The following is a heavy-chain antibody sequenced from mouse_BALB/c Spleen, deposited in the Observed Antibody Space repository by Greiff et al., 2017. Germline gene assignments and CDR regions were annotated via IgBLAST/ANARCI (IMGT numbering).Heavy chain of an antibody. CDR2: ISSGSSTI. V-gene: IGHV5-17*02. CDR1: GFTFSSFG. CDR3: AGAMDY. J-gene: IGHJ4*01. Sequence: EVQLVESGGGLVQPGGSRKLSCAASGFTFSSFGMHWVRQAPEKGLEWVAYISSGSSTIYYADTVKGRFTISRDNPKNTLFLQMTSLRSEDTAMYYCAGAMDYWGQGTSVTVSS.